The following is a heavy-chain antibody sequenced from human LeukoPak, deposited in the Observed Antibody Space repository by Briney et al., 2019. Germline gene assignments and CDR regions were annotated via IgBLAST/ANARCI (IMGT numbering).Heavy chain of an antibody. J-gene: IGHJ6*03. V-gene: IGHV1-2*06. CDR1: GYTFTGYY. Sequence: GASVKVSCKASGYTFTGYYMHWVRQAPGQGLEWMGRINPNSGGTNYAQKFQGRVTMTRDTSISTAYMELSRLRSDDTAVYYCARDIYYAILTGYLTSYYYYYMDVWGKGTTVTVSS. CDR3: ARDIYYAILTGYLTSYYYYYMDV. D-gene: IGHD3-9*01. CDR2: INPNSGGT.